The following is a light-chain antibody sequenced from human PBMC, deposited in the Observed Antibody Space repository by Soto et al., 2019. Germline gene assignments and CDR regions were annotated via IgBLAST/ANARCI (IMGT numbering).Light chain of an antibody. Sequence: EMVMTQSPATLSVSPGERVTISCRASESVHRNLAWYQQKPGQGPSLLIYYASTRATGVPSRFTGSGSGTEFTLTISSLQSEDFAVYHCQHYSNWPPTFGPGTKVEIK. J-gene: IGKJ3*01. CDR3: QHYSNWPPT. CDR1: ESVHRN. V-gene: IGKV3-15*01. CDR2: YAS.